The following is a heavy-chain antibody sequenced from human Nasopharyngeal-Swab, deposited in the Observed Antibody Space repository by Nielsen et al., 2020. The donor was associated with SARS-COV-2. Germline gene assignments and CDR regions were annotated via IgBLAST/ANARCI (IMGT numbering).Heavy chain of an antibody. CDR3: ATGLLGAVPAAPVPRYYYYMDV. CDR1: GFTFSSYS. V-gene: IGHV3-21*04. CDR2: ISSSSSYI. Sequence: GESLKISCAASGFTFSSYSMNWVRQAPGKGLEWVSSISSSSSYIYYADSVKGRFTISRDNAKNSLYLQMNSLRAEDTAVYYCATGLLGAVPAAPVPRYYYYMDVWGKGTTVTVSS. D-gene: IGHD2-2*01. J-gene: IGHJ6*03.